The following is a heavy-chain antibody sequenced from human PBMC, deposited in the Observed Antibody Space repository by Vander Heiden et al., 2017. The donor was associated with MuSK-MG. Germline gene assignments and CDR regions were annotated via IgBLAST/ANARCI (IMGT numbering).Heavy chain of an antibody. CDR3: AKDNAGIVGATTSAFDI. Sequence: EVQLVESGGGLVQPGRSLRLSCAASGLTFDDYAMHWVRQAPGKGLEWVSGISWNSGSRGYADSVKGRFTISRDNAKNSLYLQMNSLRAEDTALYYCAKDNAGIVGATTSAFDIWGQGTMVTVSS. D-gene: IGHD1-26*01. J-gene: IGHJ3*02. CDR2: ISWNSGSR. CDR1: GLTFDDYA. V-gene: IGHV3-9*01.